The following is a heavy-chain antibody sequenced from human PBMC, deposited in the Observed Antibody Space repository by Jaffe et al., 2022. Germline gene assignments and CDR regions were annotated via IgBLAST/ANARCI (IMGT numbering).Heavy chain of an antibody. Sequence: EVQLVESGGGLVQPGGSLRLSCAASGFTFSSYEMNWVRQAPGKGLEWVSYISSSGSTIYYADSVKGRFTISRDNAKNSLYLQMNSLRAEDTAVYYCARDSPHSYYYYYMDVWGKGTTVTVSS. J-gene: IGHJ6*03. CDR2: ISSSGSTI. V-gene: IGHV3-48*03. CDR1: GFTFSSYE. CDR3: ARDSPHSYYYYYMDV.